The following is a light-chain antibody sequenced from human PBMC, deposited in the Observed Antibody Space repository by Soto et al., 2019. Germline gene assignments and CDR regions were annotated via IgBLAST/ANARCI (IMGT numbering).Light chain of an antibody. CDR1: SSDVGGYNY. CDR3: SSYTSSSTS. Sequence: QSALTQPASVSGSPGQSITISCTGTSSDVGGYNYVSWYQQHPDKAPKLMIYDVSNRPSGVSNRFSGSKSGNTASLTISGLQAEDEADYYCSSYTSSSTSFGTGTKVTVL. V-gene: IGLV2-14*01. CDR2: DVS. J-gene: IGLJ1*01.